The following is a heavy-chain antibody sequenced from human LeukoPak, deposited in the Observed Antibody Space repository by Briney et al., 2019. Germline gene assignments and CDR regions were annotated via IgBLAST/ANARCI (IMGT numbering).Heavy chain of an antibody. Sequence: GASVKVSCKASGYTFPSYGISWVRQAPEQGLEWMGGIIPIFGTANYAQKLQGRVTITADESTSTAYMELSSLRSEDTAVYYCARGRGYGDYTFDYWGQGTLVTVSS. CDR2: IIPIFGTA. V-gene: IGHV1-69*13. D-gene: IGHD4-17*01. CDR3: ARGRGYGDYTFDY. J-gene: IGHJ4*02. CDR1: GYTFPSYG.